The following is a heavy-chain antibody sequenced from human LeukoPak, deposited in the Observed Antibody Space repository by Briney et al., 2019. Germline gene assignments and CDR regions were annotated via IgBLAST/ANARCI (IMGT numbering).Heavy chain of an antibody. CDR1: GFTFSSYG. D-gene: IGHD3-3*01. CDR2: IRYDGSNK. Sequence: GGSLRLSCAASGFTFSSYGMHWVRQAPGKGLEWVAFIRYDGSNKYYADSVKGRFTISRDNSKNTLYLQMNSLRAEDTAVYYCAFDLLEWLSLEDAFDIWGQGTMVTVSS. CDR3: AFDLLEWLSLEDAFDI. V-gene: IGHV3-30*02. J-gene: IGHJ3*02.